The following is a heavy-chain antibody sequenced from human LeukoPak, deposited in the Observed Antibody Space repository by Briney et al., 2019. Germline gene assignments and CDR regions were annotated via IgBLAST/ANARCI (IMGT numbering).Heavy chain of an antibody. D-gene: IGHD2-2*01. V-gene: IGHV1-46*03. Sequence: ASVKVSCKASGYTFTSYYMHWVRQAPGQGLEWMGIINPRGGSTSYAQKFQGRVTMTRDTSTSTVYMELSSLRSEDTAVYYCARTFLGYCSSTSCGAFDIWGQGTMVTVSS. CDR3: ARTFLGYCSSTSCGAFDI. CDR2: INPRGGST. J-gene: IGHJ3*02. CDR1: GYTFTSYY.